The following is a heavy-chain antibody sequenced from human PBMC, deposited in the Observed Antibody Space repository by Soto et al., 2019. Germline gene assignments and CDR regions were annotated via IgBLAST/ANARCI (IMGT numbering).Heavy chain of an antibody. D-gene: IGHD1-1*01. CDR2: ISYDGSNK. CDR1: GFTFSSYG. Sequence: QVQLVESGGGVVQPGRSLRLSCAASGFTFSSYGIHWVRQAPGKGLEWVAVISYDGSNKYYADCVKGRFTISRDNAKNTLSLQMNSLRAEDTAVYYCAKQEGVGYNYGHFDYWGQGTLVTVSS. CDR3: AKQEGVGYNYGHFDY. V-gene: IGHV3-30*18. J-gene: IGHJ4*02.